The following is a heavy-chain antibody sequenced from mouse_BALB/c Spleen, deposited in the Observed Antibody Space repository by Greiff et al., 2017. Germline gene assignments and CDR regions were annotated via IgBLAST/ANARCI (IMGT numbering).Heavy chain of an antibody. CDR2: IRNKANGYTT. CDR1: GFTFTDYY. J-gene: IGHJ1*01. D-gene: IGHD1-2*01. V-gene: IGHV7-3*02. CDR3: ARDPNYGSHWYFDV. Sequence: EEQRVESGGGLVQPGGSLRLSCATSGFTFTDYYMSWVRQPPGKALEWLGFIRNKANGYTTEYSASVKGRFTISRDNSQSILYLQMNTLRAEDSATYYCARDPNYGSHWYFDVWGAGTTVTVSS.